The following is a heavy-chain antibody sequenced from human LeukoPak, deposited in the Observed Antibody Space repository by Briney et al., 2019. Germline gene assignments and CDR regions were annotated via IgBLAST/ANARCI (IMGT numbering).Heavy chain of an antibody. CDR2: IYTSGST. V-gene: IGHV4-4*07. D-gene: IGHD6-19*01. J-gene: IGHJ2*01. Sequence: SETLSLTCTVSGGSISSYYWSWIRQAAGKGLEWIGRIYTSGSTNYNPSLKSRVTMSVDTSKNQFSLKLSSVTAADTAVYYCARGGYSSGYLTPNWYFDLWGRGTLVTVSS. CDR3: ARGGYSSGYLTPNWYFDL. CDR1: GGSISSYY.